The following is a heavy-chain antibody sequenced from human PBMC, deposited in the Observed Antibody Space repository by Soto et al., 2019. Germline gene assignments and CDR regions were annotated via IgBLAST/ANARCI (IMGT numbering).Heavy chain of an antibody. CDR2: ISAYNGNT. Sequence: QVQLVQSGAEVKKPGASVKVSCKASGYTFTSYGISWVRQAPGQGLEWMGWISAYNGNTNYAQKLQGRVTMTIDTSTSTAHMELRSLISDDTAVYYCARVVGGDYVVDDWGQVTLVTVSS. CDR3: ARVVGGDYVVDD. J-gene: IGHJ4*02. V-gene: IGHV1-18*01. D-gene: IGHD4-17*01. CDR1: GYTFTSYG.